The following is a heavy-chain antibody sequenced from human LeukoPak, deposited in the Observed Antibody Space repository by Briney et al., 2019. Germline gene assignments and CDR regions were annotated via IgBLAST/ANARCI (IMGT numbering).Heavy chain of an antibody. CDR2: IIPIFGTA. J-gene: IGHJ4*02. V-gene: IGHV1-69*06. D-gene: IGHD3-16*01. Sequence: SVKVSCKASGGTFSSYAISWVRQAPGQGLEWMGGIIPIFGTANYAQKFQGRVTIIADKSTSTAYMELSSLRSEDTAVYYCARDSSRLGELDYWGQGTLVTVSS. CDR3: ARDSSRLGELDY. CDR1: GGTFSSYA.